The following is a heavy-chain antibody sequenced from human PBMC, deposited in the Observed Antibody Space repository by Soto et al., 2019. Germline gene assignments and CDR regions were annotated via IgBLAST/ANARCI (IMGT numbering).Heavy chain of an antibody. CDR1: GGSISRYY. Sequence: SETLSLTCTVSGGSISRYYWSWIRQPPGKGLEWIGCIYYSGSTYYNPSLKSRVTISVDTSKNQFSLKLSSVTAADTAVYYCAGEVLGYCSGGSCYDFDYWGQGTLVTVSS. D-gene: IGHD2-15*01. CDR3: AGEVLGYCSGGSCYDFDY. CDR2: IYYSGST. J-gene: IGHJ4*02. V-gene: IGHV4-59*08.